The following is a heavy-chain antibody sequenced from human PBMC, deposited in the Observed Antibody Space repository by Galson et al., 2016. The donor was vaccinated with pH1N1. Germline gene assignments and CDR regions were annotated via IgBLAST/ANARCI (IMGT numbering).Heavy chain of an antibody. J-gene: IGHJ4*02. D-gene: IGHD6-13*01. CDR3: ARDGSDWYNNSDF. CDR2: ISNDGSTT. Sequence: SLRLSCAASGFTFSSFWMHWVRQVPGKGLVWVSRISNDGSTTYYADAVKGRFTISRDNAKNTLYLQMNSLTVDDTAVYYCARDGSDWYNNSDFWGQGTLVTVSS. V-gene: IGHV3-74*01. CDR1: GFTFSSFW.